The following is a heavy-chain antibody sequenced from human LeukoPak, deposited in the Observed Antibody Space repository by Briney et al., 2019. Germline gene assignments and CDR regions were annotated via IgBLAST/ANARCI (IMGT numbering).Heavy chain of an antibody. J-gene: IGHJ4*02. CDR1: GYTFTSYG. V-gene: IGHV1-24*01. D-gene: IGHD6-13*01. CDR3: RQNGGSSWYYFDY. Sequence: ASVKVSCKASGYTFTSYGISWVRQAPGQGLEWMGGFDPEDGETIYAQKFQGRVTMTEDTSTDTAYMELSSLRSEDTAVYYCRQNGGSSWYYFDYWGQGTLVTVSS. CDR2: FDPEDGET.